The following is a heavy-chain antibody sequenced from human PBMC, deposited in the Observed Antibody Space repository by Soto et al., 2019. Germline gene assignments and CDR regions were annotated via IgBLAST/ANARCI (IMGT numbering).Heavy chain of an antibody. CDR2: ISYDGSNQ. D-gene: IGHD1-7*01. CDR1: GFTFSDFE. J-gene: IGHJ4*02. V-gene: IGHV3-30-3*01. CDR3: ARRTGTAPRFDY. Sequence: QVQLVESGGGVVQPGRPRRLSCSASGFTFSDFEMNWFRQAPGKGLDWVSFISYDGSNQYYAGSVKGRFTVSRDNSKNTLFLLMNSLRPEDTAVYFCARRTGTAPRFDYWGQGTLVTVSS.